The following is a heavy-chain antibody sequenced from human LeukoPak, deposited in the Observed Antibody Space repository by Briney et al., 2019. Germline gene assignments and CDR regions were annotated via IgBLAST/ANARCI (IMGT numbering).Heavy chain of an antibody. CDR2: IDYSGKT. J-gene: IGHJ5*02. Sequence: SETLSLTCSVSGVSISGRGYWGWIRQHPGKGLEWIGYIDYSGKTYYKPSLQSRAIISADTSKNQFTLKVSSVTAADTAVYYCATGYGSGWFDAWGQGAVVTVSS. D-gene: IGHD3-9*01. CDR1: GVSISGRGY. V-gene: IGHV4-31*03. CDR3: ATGYGSGWFDA.